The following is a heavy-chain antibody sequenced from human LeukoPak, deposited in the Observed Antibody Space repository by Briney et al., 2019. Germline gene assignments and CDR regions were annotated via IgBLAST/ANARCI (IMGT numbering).Heavy chain of an antibody. CDR1: GGTFSSYA. D-gene: IGHD6-6*01. CDR3: ARAVAARPSDAFDI. CDR2: IIPIFGTA. J-gene: IGHJ3*02. Sequence: ASVKVSCKASGGTFSSYAIGWVRQAPGQGLEWMGRIIPIFGTANYAQKFQGRVTITTDESTSTAYMELSSLRSEDTAVYYCARAVAARPSDAFDIWGQGTMVTVSS. V-gene: IGHV1-69*05.